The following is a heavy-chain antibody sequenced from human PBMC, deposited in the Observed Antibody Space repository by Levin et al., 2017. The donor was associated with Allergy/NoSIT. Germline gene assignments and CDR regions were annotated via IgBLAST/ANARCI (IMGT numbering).Heavy chain of an antibody. CDR1: GFTFSGFS. CDR3: ARNLPAADY. CDR2: ISSSSSIM. J-gene: IGHJ4*02. D-gene: IGHD2-2*01. V-gene: IGHV3-48*01. Sequence: GESLKISCAASGFTFSGFSMSWVRQAPGKGLEWVSYISSSSSIMYNADSVKGRFTISRDNAKNSLYLQMNSLRAEDTAVYYCARNLPAADYWGQGTLVTVSS.